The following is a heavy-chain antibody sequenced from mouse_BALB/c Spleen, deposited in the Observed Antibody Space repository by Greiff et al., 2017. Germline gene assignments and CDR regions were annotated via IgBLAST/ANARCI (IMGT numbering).Heavy chain of an antibody. CDR2: IDPANGNT. V-gene: IGHV14-3*02. J-gene: IGHJ1*01. D-gene: IGHD2-1*01. CDR3: ARYGNYWYFDV. Sequence: EVQGVESGAELVKPGASVKLSCTASGFNIKDTYMHWVKQRPEQGLEWIGRIDPANGNTKYDPKFQGKATITADTSSNTAYLQLSSLTSEDTAVYYCARYGNYWYFDVWGAGTTVTVSS. CDR1: GFNIKDTY.